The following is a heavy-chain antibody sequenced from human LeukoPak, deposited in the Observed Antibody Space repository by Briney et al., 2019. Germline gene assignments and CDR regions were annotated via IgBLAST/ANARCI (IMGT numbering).Heavy chain of an antibody. J-gene: IGHJ5*02. Sequence: SETLSLTCTVSGYSVSSGYYWGWIRQPPGKGLEWIGSIYHSGSTYYNPSLKSRVTISVDTSKNQFSLKLSSVTAADTAVYYCARVALGYCSSTSCYPLDPWGQGTLVTVSS. CDR2: IYHSGST. V-gene: IGHV4-38-2*02. D-gene: IGHD2-2*01. CDR3: ARVALGYCSSTSCYPLDP. CDR1: GYSVSSGYY.